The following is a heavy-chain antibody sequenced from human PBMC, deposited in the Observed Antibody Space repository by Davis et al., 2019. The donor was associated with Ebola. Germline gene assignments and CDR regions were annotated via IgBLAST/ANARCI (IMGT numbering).Heavy chain of an antibody. CDR3: ARNGGYCTSTSCYRLVT. J-gene: IGHJ5*02. CDR2: MNPTSANT. D-gene: IGHD2-2*01. V-gene: IGHV1-8*01. Sequence: ASVKVSCKASGYTFTSYDINWVRQATGQGLEWMGWMNPTSANTGYAQKFQGRVTITADESASTAYMELSSLRSEDTAIYYCARNGGYCTSTSCYRLVTWGQGTLVTVSS. CDR1: GYTFTSYD.